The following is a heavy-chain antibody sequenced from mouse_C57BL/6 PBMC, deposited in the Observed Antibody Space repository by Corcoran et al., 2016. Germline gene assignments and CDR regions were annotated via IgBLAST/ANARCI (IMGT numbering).Heavy chain of an antibody. CDR1: GYSITSGYY. CDR3: ARRDSNYYYAMDY. Sequence: DVQLQESGPGLVKPSQSLSLTCSVTGYSITSGYYWNWIRQFPGNKLEWMGYISYDGSNNYNPSLKNRISITRDTSKNQFFLKLNSVTTEDTATYYCARRDSNYYYAMDYWGQGTSVTVSS. D-gene: IGHD2-5*01. V-gene: IGHV3-6*01. CDR2: ISYDGSN. J-gene: IGHJ4*01.